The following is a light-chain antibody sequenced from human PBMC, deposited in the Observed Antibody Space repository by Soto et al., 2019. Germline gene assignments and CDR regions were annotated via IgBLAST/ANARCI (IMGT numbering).Light chain of an antibody. Sequence: EIVLTQSPATLSLSPGERATLSCRASQSVSSYLACYQQKTGQAPRLLIYDASNRATGIPARFSGSGSGTDFTLTISSLEPEDFAVYYCQRRSNWPPGTFGQGTKVEIK. CDR1: QSVSSY. CDR3: QRRSNWPPGT. CDR2: DAS. V-gene: IGKV3-11*01. J-gene: IGKJ1*01.